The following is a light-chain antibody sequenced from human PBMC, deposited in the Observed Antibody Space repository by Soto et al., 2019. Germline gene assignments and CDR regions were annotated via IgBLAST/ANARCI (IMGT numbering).Light chain of an antibody. CDR3: TSYTTSRIWV. CDR2: EVS. J-gene: IGLJ3*02. CDR1: SGDVGHYNY. V-gene: IGLV2-14*01. Sequence: QSALTQPASVSGSPGQSITISCTGSSGDVGHYNYVSWYQQHPGKAPKLMIYEVSNRPSGVSKRFSGSKSGNTASLIISGLQAEDEADYYCTSYTTSRIWVFGGGTQLTVL.